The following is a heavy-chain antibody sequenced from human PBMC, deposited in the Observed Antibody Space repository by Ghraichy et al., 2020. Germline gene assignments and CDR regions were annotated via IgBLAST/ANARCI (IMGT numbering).Heavy chain of an antibody. D-gene: IGHD2-8*02. CDR2: ISGNGDSK. CDR3: ATRFESTVYRHLDH. CDR1: GFTFSHSA. V-gene: IGHV3-23*01. Sequence: GGSLRLSCAGSGFTFSHSAMTWVRQAPGKGLAWVSSISGNGDSKYYGDSVKGRFTISRDNRKNTLYLLMSSLRPDDTAVYYCATRFESTVYRHLDHWGQGTRVTVSS. J-gene: IGHJ4*02.